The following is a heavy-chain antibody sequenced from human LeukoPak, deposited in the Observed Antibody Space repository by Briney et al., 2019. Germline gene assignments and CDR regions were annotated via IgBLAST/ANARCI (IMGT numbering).Heavy chain of an antibody. Sequence: APVKVPCKASGYTFTSYDINWVRQATGQGLEWMGWMNPNSGNTGYAQKFQGRVTMTRNTSISTAYMELSSLRSEDTAVYYCASDYYDSSGYFRKNYWGQGTLVTVSS. CDR2: MNPNSGNT. V-gene: IGHV1-8*01. CDR3: ASDYYDSSGYFRKNY. CDR1: GYTFTSYD. J-gene: IGHJ4*02. D-gene: IGHD3-22*01.